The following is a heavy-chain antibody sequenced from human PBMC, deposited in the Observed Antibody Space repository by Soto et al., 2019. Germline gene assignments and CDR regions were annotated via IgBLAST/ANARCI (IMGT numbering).Heavy chain of an antibody. CDR1: GYTFTGYY. D-gene: IGHD3-9*01. CDR3: ARATTHDMLTGFDY. J-gene: IGHJ4*02. CDR2: INPNSGGT. V-gene: IGHV1-2*04. Sequence: QVQLVQSGAEVKKPGASVKVSCKASGYTFTGYYMHWVRQAPGQGLEWMGWINPNSGGTNYAQKFQGWVTMTRDTSISTAYMELSRLRSDDTAVYYCARATTHDMLTGFDYWVQGTLVTVSS.